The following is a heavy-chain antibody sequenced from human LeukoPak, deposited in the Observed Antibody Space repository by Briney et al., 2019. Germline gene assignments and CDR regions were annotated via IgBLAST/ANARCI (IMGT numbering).Heavy chain of an antibody. CDR3: ARRPLGP. CDR2: INHSGST. CDR1: GGSFSGYY. Sequence: SETLSLTCAVYGGSFSGYYWSWIRQPPGKGLEWIGEINHSGSTNYNPSLKSRVTISVDTSKNQFSLELSSVTAADTAVYYCARRPLGPWGQGTLVTVSS. J-gene: IGHJ5*02. V-gene: IGHV4-34*01. D-gene: IGHD3-16*01.